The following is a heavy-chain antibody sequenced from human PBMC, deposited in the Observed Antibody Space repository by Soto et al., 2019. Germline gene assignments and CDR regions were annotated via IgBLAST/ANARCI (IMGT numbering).Heavy chain of an antibody. J-gene: IGHJ4*02. Sequence: GGSLRLSCAASGFTFSTYAMSWVRQAPGKGLDWVSAISGSGGNTYYRDSVKGRFTISRDNSKNTLYLQMNSLRAEDTAVYYCVKYSSGWYNEYWGQGTLVTV. D-gene: IGHD6-19*01. CDR3: VKYSSGWYNEY. V-gene: IGHV3-23*01. CDR2: ISGSGGNT. CDR1: GFTFSTYA.